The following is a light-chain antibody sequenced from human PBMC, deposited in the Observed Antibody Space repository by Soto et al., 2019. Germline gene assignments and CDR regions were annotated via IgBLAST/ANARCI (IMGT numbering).Light chain of an antibody. CDR2: LAS. CDR1: QSVLYSSNNKNY. V-gene: IGKV4-1*01. CDR3: QQYYSFLSS. Sequence: DIVMTQSPDSLAVSLGERATINCKSSQSVLYSSNNKNYFAWYQQKPGQPPKLLIYLASTRESGVPDRFSGSGSGTDFTLTISSLQAEDVAVYYCQQYYSFLSSSGQGTKLEI. J-gene: IGKJ2*01.